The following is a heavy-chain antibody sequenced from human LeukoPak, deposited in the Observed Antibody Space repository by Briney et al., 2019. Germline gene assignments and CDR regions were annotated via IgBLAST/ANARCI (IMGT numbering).Heavy chain of an antibody. CDR3: ARERNYGWFDP. CDR1: GFTFSRNW. V-gene: IGHV3-74*01. CDR2: MNGDGSSI. D-gene: IGHD1-7*01. J-gene: IGHJ5*02. Sequence: GGSLRLSCAASGFTFSRNWMHWVRQAPGKGLVWVSRMNGDGSSISYADSVKGRFTISRDNSKNTLYLQMNSLRAEDTAVYYCARERNYGWFDPWGQGTLVTVSS.